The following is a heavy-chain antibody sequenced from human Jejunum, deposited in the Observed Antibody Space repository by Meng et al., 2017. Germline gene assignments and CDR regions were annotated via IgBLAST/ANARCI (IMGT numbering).Heavy chain of an antibody. CDR3: ARSRDYAHDY. J-gene: IGHJ4*02. V-gene: IGHV1-18*01. CDR1: GYPFTTNG. Sequence: QGQLGQAGGWVKKPGASVKVSCKASGYPFTTNGITWVRQAPGQGLEWMGWISAYSGNTNYAQKVQGRVTLTTDTSTTTAYMELRSLRSDDTAVYYCARSRDYAHDYWGQGTLVTVSS. D-gene: IGHD4-17*01. CDR2: ISAYSGNT.